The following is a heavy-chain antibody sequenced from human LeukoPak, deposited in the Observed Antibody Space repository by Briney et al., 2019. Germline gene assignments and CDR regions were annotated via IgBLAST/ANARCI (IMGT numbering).Heavy chain of an antibody. CDR3: ARIIRSTGYYSNPKSGSFDL. Sequence: PSETLSLTCTVSGGSISSYYWGWIRQPPGKGLQWIGTIFSSGSTYYNSSLRTRLIISIDKSKSHFSLHLSSATAADTAVYYCARIIRSTGYYSNPKSGSFDLWGQGTLVTVSS. V-gene: IGHV4-39*02. CDR2: IFSSGST. D-gene: IGHD3-9*01. CDR1: GGSISSYY. J-gene: IGHJ5*02.